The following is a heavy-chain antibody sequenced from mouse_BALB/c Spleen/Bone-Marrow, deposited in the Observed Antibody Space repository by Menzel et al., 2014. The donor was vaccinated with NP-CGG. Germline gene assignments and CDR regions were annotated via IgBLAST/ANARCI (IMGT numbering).Heavy chain of an antibody. CDR3: ARWRYPYAMDY. CDR1: GYTFTSYV. J-gene: IGHJ4*01. V-gene: IGHV1-14*01. CDR2: INPYNDGT. D-gene: IGHD5-1-1*01. Sequence: VQLKDSGPELVKPGASVKMSCKASGYTFTSYVMHWVKQKPGQGLEWIGYINPYNDGTKYNEKFKGKATLTSDKSSSTAYMELISLTSEDSAVYYCARWRYPYAMDYWGQGTSVTVSS.